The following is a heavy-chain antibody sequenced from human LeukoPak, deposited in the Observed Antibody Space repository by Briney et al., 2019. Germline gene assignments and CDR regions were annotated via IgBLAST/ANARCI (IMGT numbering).Heavy chain of an antibody. J-gene: IGHJ4*02. CDR1: GYTFTDYY. D-gene: IGHD2-21*02. CDR3: ARANCGGDCPFNY. Sequence: ASVKVSCKASGYTFTDYYIHWVRWAPGQGLEWMGWINPNSGGTNYAQKFQVRVTMTKDTSIRAAYMELSRLRSDDTAVYYCARANCGGDCPFNYWGQGTQVTVSS. V-gene: IGHV1-2*02. CDR2: INPNSGGT.